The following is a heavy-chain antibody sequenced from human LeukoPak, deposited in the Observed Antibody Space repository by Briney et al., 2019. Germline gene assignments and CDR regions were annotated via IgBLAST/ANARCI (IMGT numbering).Heavy chain of an antibody. V-gene: IGHV4-34*01. Sequence: PSETLSLTCAVYGGSFSGYYWSWVRQPPGKGLEWIGEINHSGSTNYNPSLKSRVTISADTSKNQFSLKLSSVTAADTAVYYCARGLRLRTISPHYYGMDVWGQGTTVTVSS. CDR2: INHSGST. CDR1: GGSFSGYY. CDR3: ARGLRLRTISPHYYGMDV. J-gene: IGHJ6*02. D-gene: IGHD3-3*01.